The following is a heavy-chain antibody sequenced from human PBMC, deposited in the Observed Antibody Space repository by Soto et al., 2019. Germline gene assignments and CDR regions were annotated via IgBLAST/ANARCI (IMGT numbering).Heavy chain of an antibody. CDR3: AGVKRDLLDG. Sequence: HVQLQESGPGLVKPSETLSLTCSVSGGPISDFYWSWIRQTTGKGLEWIGYINQGGASDYNPSLKSRANIFVDPSKHQISLKLNSVTAADTAVYYCAGVKRDLLDGWGQGNLVTVSS. CDR1: GGPISDFY. CDR2: INQGGAS. D-gene: IGHD3-16*01. V-gene: IGHV4-59*01. J-gene: IGHJ4*02.